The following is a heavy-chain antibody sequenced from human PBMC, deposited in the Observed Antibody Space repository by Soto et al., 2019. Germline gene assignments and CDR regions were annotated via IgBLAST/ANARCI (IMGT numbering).Heavy chain of an antibody. J-gene: IGHJ4*02. CDR3: AKDRVGGTFYTPLGF. D-gene: IGHD1-7*01. CDR1: GFNFDNYG. CDR2: ITYDGSNK. V-gene: IGHV3-30*18. Sequence: QVQLVESGGGVVQPGGSLRLSCQASGFNFDNYGMHWVRQAPGKGLEWVAVITYDGSNKYYADSVKGRFTISRDNSKNTLSLHLNTLTAEDTAVYHCAKDRVGGTFYTPLGFCGQGTLVTVSS.